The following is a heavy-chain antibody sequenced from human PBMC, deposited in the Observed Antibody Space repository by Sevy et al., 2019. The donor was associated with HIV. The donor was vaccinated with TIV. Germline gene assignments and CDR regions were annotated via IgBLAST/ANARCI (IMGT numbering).Heavy chain of an antibody. V-gene: IGHV3-15*01. CDR2: IKSQTGGRKS. D-gene: IGHD7-27*01. Sequence: GGSLRLSCAASGFTFNNAWMNWVRQAPGKGLEWVGRIKSQTGGRKSEYAAPVKGRFTISRDNSKNTLYLQMNSLKTEDTAVYYCTTGPTGDFYYFDYWGQGTLVTVSS. J-gene: IGHJ4*02. CDR3: TTGPTGDFYYFDY. CDR1: GFTFNNAW.